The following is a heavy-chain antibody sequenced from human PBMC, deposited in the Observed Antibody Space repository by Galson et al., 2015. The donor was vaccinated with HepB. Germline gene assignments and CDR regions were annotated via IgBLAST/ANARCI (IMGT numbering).Heavy chain of an antibody. CDR3: ARDRLPGIVAAGSFQH. CDR1: GFIFSAYS. D-gene: IGHD6-13*01. CDR2: ISSTSHYI. V-gene: IGHV3-21*01. Sequence: SLRLSCAASGFIFSAYSMNWVRQAPGKGLEWVSSISSTSHYIYYADAVKGRFIVSRDNTKNSLYPQMNSLRADDTAVYYCARDRLPGIVAAGSFQHWGQGTLVTVSS. J-gene: IGHJ1*01.